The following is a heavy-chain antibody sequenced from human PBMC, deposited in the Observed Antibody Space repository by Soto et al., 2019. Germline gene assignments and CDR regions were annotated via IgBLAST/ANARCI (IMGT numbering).Heavy chain of an antibody. CDR2: ISSSSSYI. CDR3: ARGKAPKIFGVAHLSAPVAV. D-gene: IGHD3-3*01. V-gene: IGHV3-21*01. J-gene: IGHJ6*04. Sequence: PGGSLRLSCAASGFTFSSYSMNWVRQAPGKGLERVSSISSSSSYIYYADSVKGRFTISRDNAKNSLYLQMNSLRAEDTAVYYCARGKAPKIFGVAHLSAPVAVWGKGTTVTVSS. CDR1: GFTFSSYS.